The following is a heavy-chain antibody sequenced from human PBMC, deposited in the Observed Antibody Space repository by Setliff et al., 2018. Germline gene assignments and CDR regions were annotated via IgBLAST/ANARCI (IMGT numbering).Heavy chain of an antibody. V-gene: IGHV4-4*09. D-gene: IGHD3-10*01. CDR1: GGSISSSY. CDR3: ARAYYYGSGNSHKYYMDV. CDR2: FYHSGSM. J-gene: IGHJ6*03. Sequence: SETLSLTCTVSGGSISSSYWSWIRQPPGKGLEWIGYFYHSGSMNYNPSLKGRVTMSVDTSNNQLSLKLTSVSAADTAVYYCARAYYYGSGNSHKYYMDVWGEGTAVTVSS.